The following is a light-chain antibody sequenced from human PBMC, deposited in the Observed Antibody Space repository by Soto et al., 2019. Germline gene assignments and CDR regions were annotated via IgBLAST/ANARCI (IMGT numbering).Light chain of an antibody. Sequence: EILMTQSPDTLSVSLGERATLSCRATQSVDTYLAWYQQRPGQSPRLLIYGASTRATDVPGRFSGSGSGTEFTLTIASLQSEYFAVYYCQQYNDWPRTFGQGTKVEIK. CDR3: QQYNDWPRT. CDR2: GAS. CDR1: QSVDTY. J-gene: IGKJ1*01. V-gene: IGKV3-15*01.